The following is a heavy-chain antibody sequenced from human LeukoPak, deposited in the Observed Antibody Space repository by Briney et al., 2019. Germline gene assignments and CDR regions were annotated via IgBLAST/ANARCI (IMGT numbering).Heavy chain of an antibody. V-gene: IGHV4-59*01. D-gene: IGHD7-27*01. J-gene: IGHJ3*02. CDR1: GGSISSYC. CDR3: ARVAAPWGAFDI. Sequence: SETLSLTCTVSGGSISSYCWSWIRQPPGKGLEWIGYIYYSGSTNYNPSLKSRVTISVDTSKNQFSLKLSSVTAADTAVYYCARVAAPWGAFDIWGQGTMVTVSS. CDR2: IYYSGST.